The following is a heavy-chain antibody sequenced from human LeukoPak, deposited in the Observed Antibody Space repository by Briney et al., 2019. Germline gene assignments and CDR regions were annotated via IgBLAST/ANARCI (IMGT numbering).Heavy chain of an antibody. J-gene: IGHJ4*02. CDR2: IYHSGST. Sequence: PSQTLSLTCTVSGGSISSGGYYWSWIRQPPGKGLEWIGYIYHSGSTYYNPSLKSRVTISVDRSKNQFSLKLSSVTAADTAVYYCARSTRQQLAYYWGQGTLVTVSS. CDR1: GGSISSGGYY. V-gene: IGHV4-30-2*01. D-gene: IGHD6-13*01. CDR3: ARSTRQQLAYY.